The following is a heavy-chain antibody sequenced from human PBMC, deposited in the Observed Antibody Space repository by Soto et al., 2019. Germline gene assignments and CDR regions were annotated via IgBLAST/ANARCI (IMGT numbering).Heavy chain of an antibody. CDR3: ARSVVGGSGFDP. CDR2: INHSGST. D-gene: IGHD2-2*01. Sequence: PSETLSLTCAVYGGSFSGYYWSWIRQPPGKGLEWIGEINHSGSTNYNPSLKSRVTISVDTSKNQFSLKLSSVTAADTAVYYCARSVVGGSGFDPWGQGTLVTGSS. V-gene: IGHV4-34*01. J-gene: IGHJ5*02. CDR1: GGSFSGYY.